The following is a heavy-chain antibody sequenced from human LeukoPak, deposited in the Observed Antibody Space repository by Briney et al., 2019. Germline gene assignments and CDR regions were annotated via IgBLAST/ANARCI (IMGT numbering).Heavy chain of an antibody. CDR1: GYTFTSYG. J-gene: IGHJ4*02. V-gene: IGHV1-18*01. D-gene: IGHD6-19*01. Sequence: ASVKVSCKASGYTFTSYGISWVRQAPGQGLEWMGWISAYNGNTNYAQKLQGRVTMTTDTSTSTAYMELRGLRSDDTAVYYCARDGQDSSEEGFDYWGQGTLVTVSS. CDR2: ISAYNGNT. CDR3: ARDGQDSSEEGFDY.